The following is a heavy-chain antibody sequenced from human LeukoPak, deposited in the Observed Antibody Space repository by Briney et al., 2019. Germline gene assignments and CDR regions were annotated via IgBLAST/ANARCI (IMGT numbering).Heavy chain of an antibody. Sequence: PSETLSLTCTVSGGSISSYYWSWIRQPPGKGLEWIGYIHYSGSTNSNPPLKSRVTISIDTSKNQFSLTLTSVTAADTAVYYCARDNRFLGRDYYYGMDVWGQGTTVTVSS. CDR2: IHYSGST. V-gene: IGHV4-59*01. J-gene: IGHJ6*02. CDR1: GGSISSYY. D-gene: IGHD3-10*01. CDR3: ARDNRFLGRDYYYGMDV.